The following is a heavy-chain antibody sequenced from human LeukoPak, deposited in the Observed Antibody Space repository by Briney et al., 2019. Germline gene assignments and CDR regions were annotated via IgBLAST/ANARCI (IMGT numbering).Heavy chain of an antibody. CDR2: IGTAGDP. V-gene: IGHV3-13*05. J-gene: IGHJ4*02. CDR3: VTEYYGSYNY. D-gene: IGHD1-26*01. CDR1: GFTFSSYD. Sequence: GGSLRLSCAASGFTFSSYDMHWVRQATGKGLEWVSTIGTAGDPYYPGSVKGRFTISRENAKNSLYLQMNSLKTEDTALYYCVTEYYGSYNYWGQGALVTVSS.